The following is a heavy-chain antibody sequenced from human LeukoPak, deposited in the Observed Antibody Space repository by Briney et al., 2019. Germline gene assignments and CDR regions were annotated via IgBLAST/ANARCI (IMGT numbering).Heavy chain of an antibody. CDR1: GGSISSGGYS. Sequence: PSETLSLTCAVSGGSISSGGYSWSWIRQPPGKGLEWIGYIYHSGSTYYNPSLKSRVTISVDRSKNQFSLKLSSVTAADTAVYYCASHEPEYSSPSGAFDIWGQGTMVTVSS. V-gene: IGHV4-30-2*01. CDR2: IYHSGST. CDR3: ASHEPEYSSPSGAFDI. J-gene: IGHJ3*02. D-gene: IGHD6-6*01.